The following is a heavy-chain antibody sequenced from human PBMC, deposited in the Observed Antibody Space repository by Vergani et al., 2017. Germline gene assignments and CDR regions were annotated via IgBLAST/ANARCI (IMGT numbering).Heavy chain of an antibody. CDR1: GGSITSSSYY. Sequence: LHLQESGPGLVKPSETLSLTCTVSGGSITSSSYYWGWVRQPPGKGLEWVSSISGSGGSTYYADSVKGRFTISRDNSKNTLYLQMNSLRAEDTAVYYCAKDLEVTTVTTEYYYYYYGMDVWGQGTTVTVSS. J-gene: IGHJ6*02. CDR2: ISGSGGST. D-gene: IGHD4-17*01. CDR3: AKDLEVTTVTTEYYYYYYGMDV. V-gene: IGHV3-23*01.